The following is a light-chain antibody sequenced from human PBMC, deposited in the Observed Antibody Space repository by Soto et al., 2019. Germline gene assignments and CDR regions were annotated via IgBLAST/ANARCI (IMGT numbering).Light chain of an antibody. CDR2: AAS. Sequence: DIQMTQSPSSLSASVGDRVTITCRASQSIASYLTWYQQKPGKAPKILIYAASNLQSGVPSRFSGSGSGIDFTLTIRSLQPEDFATYYCQQSYTSPWSCGQGTKVEIK. V-gene: IGKV1-39*01. CDR3: QQSYTSPWS. CDR1: QSIASY. J-gene: IGKJ1*01.